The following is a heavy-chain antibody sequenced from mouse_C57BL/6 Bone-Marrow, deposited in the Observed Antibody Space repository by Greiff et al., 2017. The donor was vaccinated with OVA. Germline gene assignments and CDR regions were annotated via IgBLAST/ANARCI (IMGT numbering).Heavy chain of an antibody. CDR2: IDPSDSYT. J-gene: IGHJ4*01. D-gene: IGHD2-5*01. V-gene: IGHV1-59*01. CDR1: GYTFTSYW. CDR3: ARDYSNYYAMDY. Sequence: QVQLQQPGAELVRPGTSVKLSCKASGYTFTSYWMHWVKQRPGQGLEWIGVIDPSDSYTNYTQKFKGKATLTVDTSSSTAYMQLSSLTSEDSAVYYCARDYSNYYAMDYWGQGTSVTVSS.